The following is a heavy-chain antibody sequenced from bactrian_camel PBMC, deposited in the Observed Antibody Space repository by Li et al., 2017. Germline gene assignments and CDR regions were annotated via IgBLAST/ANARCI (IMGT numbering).Heavy chain of an antibody. D-gene: IGHD4*01. CDR2: TDSSGTA. J-gene: IGHJ4*01. V-gene: IGHV3S53*01. Sequence: QVQLVESGGGSVQAGESLRLSCVASGYTPISNLCMGWFRQAPGKEREAVATTDSSGTANYRDSVKGRFTVSKDNAKDTLYLQMDSLLPDDTGTYYCVADPKTVVGEMACGSSDAYHMTVVGDFRSQGQGTQVTVS. CDR1: GYTPISNLC.